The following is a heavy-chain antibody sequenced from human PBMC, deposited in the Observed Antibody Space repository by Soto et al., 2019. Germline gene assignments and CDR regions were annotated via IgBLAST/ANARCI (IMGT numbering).Heavy chain of an antibody. D-gene: IGHD2-2*01. CDR2: IHYSGST. CDR1: GGSISSGGCY. J-gene: IGHJ4*02. Sequence: SETLSLTCSVSGGSISSGGCYWYWIRQQPGKGLEWIGYIHYSGSTYYNPSLKSRVTISVDTSKNQFSLKLSSVTAADTAVYYCAREEEHCSTITCPFDYWGQGTLVTVSS. V-gene: IGHV4-31*03. CDR3: AREEEHCSTITCPFDY.